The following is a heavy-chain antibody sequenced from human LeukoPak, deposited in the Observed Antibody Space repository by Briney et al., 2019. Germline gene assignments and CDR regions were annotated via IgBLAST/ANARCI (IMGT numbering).Heavy chain of an antibody. CDR3: ARDLGDRYLLGSSATRTVLDV. J-gene: IGHJ3*01. Sequence: KSSETLSLTCTVSGVSISSYYWSWIRQPPGKGLEWIGYIYYSGSTNYNPSLKSRATISVDTSKSQVSLKLNSVTAADAAMYYCARDLGDRYLLGSSATRTVLDVWGQGTMVTVSS. V-gene: IGHV4-59*01. D-gene: IGHD2-2*01. CDR1: GVSISSYY. CDR2: IYYSGST.